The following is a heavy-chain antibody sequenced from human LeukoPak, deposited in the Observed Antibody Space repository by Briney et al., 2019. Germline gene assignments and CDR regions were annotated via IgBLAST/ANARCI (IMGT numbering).Heavy chain of an antibody. CDR3: AREGNDYYYDQ. J-gene: IGHJ4*02. V-gene: IGHV3-21*01. D-gene: IGHD3-16*01. CDR1: GFIFKTYT. Sequence: GGPLRLSCAASGFIFKTYTMTWVRPAPGKGLKWVSSITGDCKYITYADSVKGRFTISRDNAKNSLYLQVARLRGDDTATYYCAREGNDYYYDQWGQGTLVTVSP. CDR2: ITGDCKYI.